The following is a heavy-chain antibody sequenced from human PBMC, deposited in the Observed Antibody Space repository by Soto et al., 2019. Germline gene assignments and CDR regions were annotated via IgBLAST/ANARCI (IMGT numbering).Heavy chain of an antibody. CDR2: INHSGST. V-gene: IGHV4-34*01. D-gene: IGHD6-6*01. CDR1: GGSFSGYY. CDR3: ARVAARPDNWFDP. J-gene: IGHJ5*02. Sequence: KTSETLSLTCAVYGGSFSGYYWSWIRQPPGKGLEWIGEINHSGSTNYNPSLKSRVTISVDTSKNQFSLKLSSVTAADTAVYYCARVAARPDNWFDPWGQGTLVTVSS.